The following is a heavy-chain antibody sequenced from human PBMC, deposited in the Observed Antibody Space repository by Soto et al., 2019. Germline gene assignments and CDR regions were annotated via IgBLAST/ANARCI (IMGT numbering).Heavy chain of an antibody. J-gene: IGHJ6*03. CDR1: GFTFSSYS. D-gene: IGHD3-10*01. Sequence: EVQLVESGGGLVKPGGSLRLSCAASGFTFSSYSMNWVRQAPGKGLEWVSSISSSSSYIYYADSVKGRFTISRDNAKNSLYQQMNRLRAEDTAVYYCARVLWFGELSGYYMDVWGKGTTVTVSS. V-gene: IGHV3-21*01. CDR3: ARVLWFGELSGYYMDV. CDR2: ISSSSSYI.